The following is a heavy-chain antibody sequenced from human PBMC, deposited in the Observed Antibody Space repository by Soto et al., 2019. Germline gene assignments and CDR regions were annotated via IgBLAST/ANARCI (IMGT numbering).Heavy chain of an antibody. CDR3: ARRGRDGYPDY. CDR2: IHYSGNT. J-gene: IGHJ4*02. CDR1: GGSISSSSYY. V-gene: IGHV4-39*01. Sequence: SETLSLTCTVSGGSISSSSYYWGWIRQSPGKGLEWIGSIHYSGNTYYNPSLKSRVTVSVDTSKNQFSLKLSSVTAADTAVYYCARRGRDGYPDYWGQGTLVTVSS. D-gene: IGHD5-12*01.